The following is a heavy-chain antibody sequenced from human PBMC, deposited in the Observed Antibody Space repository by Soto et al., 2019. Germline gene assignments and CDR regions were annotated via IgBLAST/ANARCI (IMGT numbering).Heavy chain of an antibody. CDR2: ISSDGGST. Sequence: GSLRLSCSVSGFTFSTYAMHWVRQAPGKGLQYVSSISSDGGSTYYTDSVKGRFTISRDNSKNTLDLQMSSLRAGDTAVYYCVKDRWVDYWGQGTLGTVS. CDR1: GFTFSTYA. CDR3: VKDRWVDY. D-gene: IGHD6-13*01. J-gene: IGHJ4*02. V-gene: IGHV3-64D*06.